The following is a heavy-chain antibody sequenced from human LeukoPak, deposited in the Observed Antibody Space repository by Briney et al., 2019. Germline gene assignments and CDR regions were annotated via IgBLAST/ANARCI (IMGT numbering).Heavy chain of an antibody. Sequence: SETLSLTCTVSGGSISSSSYYWGWIRQPPGKGLEWIGSIYYSGSTYYNPSLKSRVTISVDTSKNQFSLKLSSVTAADTAVYYCARLIAAAGPGFDYWGQGTLVTVSS. CDR2: IYYSGST. CDR1: GGSISSSSYY. D-gene: IGHD6-13*01. CDR3: ARLIAAAGPGFDY. J-gene: IGHJ4*02. V-gene: IGHV4-39*07.